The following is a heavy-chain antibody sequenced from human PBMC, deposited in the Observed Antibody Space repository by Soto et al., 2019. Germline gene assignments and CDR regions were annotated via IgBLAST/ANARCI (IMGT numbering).Heavy chain of an antibody. CDR3: ARIQIVLVPANEAYYYYYGTDV. Sequence: SGPTLVNPTQTLTLTCTFSGFSLSTSGMCVNWIRQPPGKALEWLARIDWDDDKYYSTSLKTRLTISKDTSKNQVVLTMTNMDPVDTATYYCARIQIVLVPANEAYYYYYGTDVWGQGTTVTVSS. CDR1: GFSLSTSGMC. CDR2: IDWDDDK. J-gene: IGHJ6*02. D-gene: IGHD2-2*01. V-gene: IGHV2-70*11.